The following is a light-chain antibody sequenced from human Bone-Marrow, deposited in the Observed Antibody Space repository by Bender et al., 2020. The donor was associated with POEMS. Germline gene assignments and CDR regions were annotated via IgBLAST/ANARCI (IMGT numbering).Light chain of an antibody. V-gene: IGLV2-14*03. CDR3: SSFTDDSTVI. CDR2: DVT. Sequence: QSALTQPASVSGSPGQSITISCTGTSRDIGGSNLVSWYQQHPGKAPELLIFDVTSRPSGVSNRFSGAKSANTASLTISGLQAGDESVYYCSSFTDDSTVIFGGGTKLTVL. J-gene: IGLJ2*01. CDR1: SRDIGGSNL.